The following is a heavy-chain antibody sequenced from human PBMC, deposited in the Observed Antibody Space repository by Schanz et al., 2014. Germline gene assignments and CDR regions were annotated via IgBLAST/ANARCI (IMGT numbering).Heavy chain of an antibody. V-gene: IGHV3-30*18. CDR1: GFTFTTYR. J-gene: IGHJ4*02. D-gene: IGHD2-21*02. Sequence: VQLVESGGGLVKPGGSLRLSCEASGFTFTTYRMDWVRQAPGKGLEKVAAISTDGTNTYYAASVKGRFTISRDNSKNTLYVQMNSLRPEDTAVYYCAKAQEGRDSAGSHLFDYWGQGTLVTVSS. CDR2: ISTDGTNT. CDR3: AKAQEGRDSAGSHLFDY.